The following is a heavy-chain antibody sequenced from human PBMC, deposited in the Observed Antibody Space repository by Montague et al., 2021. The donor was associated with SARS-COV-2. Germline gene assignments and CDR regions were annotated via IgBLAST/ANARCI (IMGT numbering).Heavy chain of an antibody. CDR2: TFYRSQWHT. J-gene: IGHJ1*01. CDR3: ARDGDYGGTWYSFLQN. V-gene: IGHV6-1*01. CDR1: GDSVSSDTAA. Sequence: CASSGDSVSSDTAAWHWIRQSPSRGLEWLGRTFYRSQWHTDSAASVRSRISFSGDISKNQFSLRLNSVTPEDTAIYYCARDGDYGGTWYSFLQNWGQGTLVIVS. D-gene: IGHD4-17*01.